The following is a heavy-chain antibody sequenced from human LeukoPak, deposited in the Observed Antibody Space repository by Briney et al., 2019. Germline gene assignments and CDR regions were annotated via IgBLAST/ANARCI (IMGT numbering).Heavy chain of an antibody. D-gene: IGHD3-16*02. CDR1: GGSFSGYY. V-gene: IGHV4-34*01. J-gene: IGHJ5*02. CDR2: INHSGST. Sequence: PSETLSLTCAVYGGSFSGYYWSWIRQPPGKGLEWIGEINHSGSTNYNPSLKSRVTISVDTSKNQFSLKLSSVTAADTAVYYCARHANRRNWFDPWGQGTLVTVSS. CDR3: ARHANRRNWFDP.